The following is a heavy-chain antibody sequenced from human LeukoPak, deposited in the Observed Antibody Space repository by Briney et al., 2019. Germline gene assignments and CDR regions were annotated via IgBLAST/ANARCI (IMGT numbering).Heavy chain of an antibody. D-gene: IGHD2-2*02. CDR1: GFTFSSYG. CDR3: AKDLEAYTTFFDY. J-gene: IGHJ4*02. V-gene: IGHV3-30*18. CDR2: ISYDGSNK. Sequence: PGGSLRLSCAASGFTFSSYGMHWVRQAPGKGLEWVAVISYDGSNKYYADSVKGRFTISRDNSKNTLYLQMNSLRAEDTAVYYCAKDLEAYTTFFDYWGQGTLVTVSS.